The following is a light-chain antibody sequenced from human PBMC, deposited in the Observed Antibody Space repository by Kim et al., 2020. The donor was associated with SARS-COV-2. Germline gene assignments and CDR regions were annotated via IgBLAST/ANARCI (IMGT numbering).Light chain of an antibody. Sequence: DIQMTQSPSTLSASVGDRITITFRASQNINTWLAWYQQKPGKAPKLLIYKVSTLESGVPSRFSGSGSGTEFTLTISSLQPDDLATYYCQQYNSNSLYTFGQGTKLEI. J-gene: IGKJ2*01. CDR2: KVS. CDR1: QNINTW. CDR3: QQYNSNSLYT. V-gene: IGKV1-5*03.